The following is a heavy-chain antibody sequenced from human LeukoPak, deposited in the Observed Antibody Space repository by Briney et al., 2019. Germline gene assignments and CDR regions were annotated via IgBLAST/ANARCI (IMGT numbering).Heavy chain of an antibody. V-gene: IGHV1-69*13. J-gene: IGHJ4*02. CDR1: GGTFSSYA. D-gene: IGHD2-15*01. CDR3: AMTYCSGGSCYSGDY. Sequence: SVKVSCKASGGTFSSYAISWVRQAPGQGLEWMGGIIPIFGTANYAQKFQGRVTITADESTSTAYMELSSLRSEDTAVYYCAMTYCSGGSCYSGDYWGQGTLVTVSS. CDR2: IIPIFGTA.